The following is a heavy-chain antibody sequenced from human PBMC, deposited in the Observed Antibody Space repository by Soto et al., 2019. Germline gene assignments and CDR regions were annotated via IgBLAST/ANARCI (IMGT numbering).Heavy chain of an antibody. V-gene: IGHV3-23*01. CDR3: ARVRTVAGDYYGMDV. D-gene: IGHD6-19*01. J-gene: IGHJ6*02. CDR2: ISSSGGST. Sequence: GGSLRLSCASSGFTFSSYAMSWFRQSPGRGLEWVSTISSSGGSTYYADSVKGRFTISRDNSKNTLYLQMNSLRADDTAVYYCARVRTVAGDYYGMDVWGQGTTVTVSS. CDR1: GFTFSSYA.